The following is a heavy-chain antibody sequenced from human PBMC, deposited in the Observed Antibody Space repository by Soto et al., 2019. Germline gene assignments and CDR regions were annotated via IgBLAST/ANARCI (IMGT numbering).Heavy chain of an antibody. CDR2: IYYSGST. Sequence: SETLSLTCTVSGGSISSYYWSWIRQPPGKGLEWMGYIYYSGSTNYNPSLKSRGTISVATSKNQFSLNLSSVTAADTAVYYCERALVVPAAIRGRSPDAFDIWGQGTMVTVSS. CDR3: ERALVVPAAIRGRSPDAFDI. J-gene: IGHJ3*02. D-gene: IGHD2-2*01. V-gene: IGHV4-59*01. CDR1: GGSISSYY.